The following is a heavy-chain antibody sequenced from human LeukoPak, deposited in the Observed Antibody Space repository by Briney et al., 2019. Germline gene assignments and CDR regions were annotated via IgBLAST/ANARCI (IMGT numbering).Heavy chain of an antibody. CDR3: ARSWGFGEFDY. Sequence: SETLSLTCTVSGGSISSSNYYWGWIRQPPGKGLEWIGNIYYSGTTYCNPSLRSRLTMSVDTSKNQFSLKLTPVTAADTAVYYCARSWGFGEFDYWGQGTLVTISS. CDR1: GGSISSSNYY. CDR2: IYYSGTT. J-gene: IGHJ4*02. D-gene: IGHD3-10*01. V-gene: IGHV4-39*01.